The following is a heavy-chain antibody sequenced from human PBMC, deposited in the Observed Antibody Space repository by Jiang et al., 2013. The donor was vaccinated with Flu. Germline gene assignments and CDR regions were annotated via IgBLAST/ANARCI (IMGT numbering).Heavy chain of an antibody. D-gene: IGHD5-12*01. J-gene: IGHJ6*02. CDR2: IGPSGGT. Sequence: LLKPSETLLVTCAVYGGPLSDHYWNWIRQPPGKGLEWIGEIGPSGGTNYNPSLKSRFFMSVDTSKSQFSLKVSSVTAADTAVYYXARLRKDIGLVHPGGGHYFYGLDVWGQGTTVTVSS. CDR3: ARLRKDIGLVHPGGGHYFYGLDV. V-gene: IGHV4-34*01. CDR1: GGPLSDHY.